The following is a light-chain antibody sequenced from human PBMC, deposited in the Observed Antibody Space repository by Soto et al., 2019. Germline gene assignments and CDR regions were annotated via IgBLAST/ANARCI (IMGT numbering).Light chain of an antibody. Sequence: EIVWTQSPATLSSFPGDRVTLSCRASQYINTRLAWYQHRPGQAPSLLIHGAANRATGIPDRFTGSGSGTDFTLSITRLEPEDFAVYFCQQYGSSLTFGGGTKVDIK. V-gene: IGKV3-20*01. CDR1: QYINTR. J-gene: IGKJ4*01. CDR2: GAA. CDR3: QQYGSSLT.